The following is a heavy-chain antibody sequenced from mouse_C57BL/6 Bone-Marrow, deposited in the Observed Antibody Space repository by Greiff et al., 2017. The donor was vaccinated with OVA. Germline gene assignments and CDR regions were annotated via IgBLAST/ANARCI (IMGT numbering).Heavy chain of an antibody. V-gene: IGHV1-61*01. CDR1: GYTFTSYW. CDR2: IYPSDSET. Sequence: QVQLQQPGAELVRPGSSVKLSCKASGYTFTSYWMDWVKQRPGQGLEWIGNIYPSDSETHYNQKFKDKATLTVDKSSSTAYMQLSSLTSEDSAVYYWARGRRGHGYFDVWGTGTTVTVSS. D-gene: IGHD6-1*01. J-gene: IGHJ1*03. CDR3: ARGRRGHGYFDV.